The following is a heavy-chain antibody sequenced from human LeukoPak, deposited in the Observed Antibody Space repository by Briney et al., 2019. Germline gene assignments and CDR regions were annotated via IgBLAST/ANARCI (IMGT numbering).Heavy chain of an antibody. CDR3: ASVLDAARNIIAFDF. Sequence: ASVKVSCKASGYTFTNYGINWVRHAPGQGLEWMGWISPYNGNTNYAQKLQGRVAMTTDTSTSTAYMELRSLRFDDTAVYYCASVLDAARNIIAFDFWGQGTMVTVSS. V-gene: IGHV1-18*01. J-gene: IGHJ3*01. CDR2: ISPYNGNT. D-gene: IGHD6-6*01. CDR1: GYTFTNYG.